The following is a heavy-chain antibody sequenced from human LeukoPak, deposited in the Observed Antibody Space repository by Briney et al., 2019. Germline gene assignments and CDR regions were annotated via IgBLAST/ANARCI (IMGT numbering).Heavy chain of an antibody. CDR3: ARDHSTRHYYYYYMDV. J-gene: IGHJ6*03. CDR2: IYTSGST. CDR1: GGSISSGSYY. Sequence: SQTLSLTCTVSGGSISSGSYYWSWIRQPAGKGLEWIGRIYTSGSTNYNPSLKSRVTISVDTSKNQFSLKLSSVTAADTAVYYCARDHSTRHYYYYYMDVWGKGTAVTVSS. D-gene: IGHD6-6*01. V-gene: IGHV4-61*02.